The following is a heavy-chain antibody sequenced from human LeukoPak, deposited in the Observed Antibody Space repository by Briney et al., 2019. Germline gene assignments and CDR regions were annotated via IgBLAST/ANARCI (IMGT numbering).Heavy chain of an antibody. J-gene: IGHJ3*02. Sequence: ASVKVSCKASGYTFTSYDINWVRQATGQGLEWMGGIIPIFGTANYAQKFQGRVTITADKSTSTAYMELSSLRSEDTAVYYCARDSDDSSGYGDAFDIWGQGTMVTVSS. V-gene: IGHV1-69*06. CDR3: ARDSDDSSGYGDAFDI. CDR2: IIPIFGTA. D-gene: IGHD3-22*01. CDR1: GYTFTSYD.